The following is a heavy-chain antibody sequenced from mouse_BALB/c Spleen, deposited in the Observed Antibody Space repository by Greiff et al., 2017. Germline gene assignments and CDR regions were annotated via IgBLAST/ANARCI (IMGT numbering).Heavy chain of an antibody. CDR1: GYSFTSYW. D-gene: IGHD2-4*01. CDR3: ARSTMIGYYAMDY. Sequence: EVQLQQSGTVLARPGASVKMSCKASGYSFTSYWMHWVKQRPGQGLEWIGAIYPGNSDTSYNQKFKGKAKLTAVTSASTAYMELSSLTNEDSAVYYCARSTMIGYYAMDYWGQGTSVTVSS. V-gene: IGHV1-5*01. J-gene: IGHJ4*01. CDR2: IYPGNSDT.